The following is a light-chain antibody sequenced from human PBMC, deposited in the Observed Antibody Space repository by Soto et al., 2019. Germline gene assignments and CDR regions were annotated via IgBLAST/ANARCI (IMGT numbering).Light chain of an antibody. Sequence: QSVLTQSPSVSAAPGQTVTISCSGGTSNIGHNYVSWYQQRPGTAPTLPIYGNDKRPSGIPDRFSGSKSGTSATLAITGLQTGDEADYYCATWDTNLSAVFGGGTKVTVL. CDR1: TSNIGHNY. CDR2: GND. V-gene: IGLV1-51*01. J-gene: IGLJ3*02. CDR3: ATWDTNLSAV.